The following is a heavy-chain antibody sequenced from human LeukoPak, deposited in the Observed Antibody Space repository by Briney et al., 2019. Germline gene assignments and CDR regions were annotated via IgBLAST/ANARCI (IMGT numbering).Heavy chain of an antibody. Sequence: SVKVSCKASGGTFSSYAISWVRQAPGQGLEWMGGIIPIFGTANYAQKFQGRVTITADESPSTAYMELSSLRSEDTAVYYCARGPRRYCSSTSCYSVVNYYYMDVWGKGTTVTVSS. CDR3: ARGPRRYCSSTSCYSVVNYYYMDV. J-gene: IGHJ6*03. CDR2: IIPIFGTA. V-gene: IGHV1-69*01. CDR1: GGTFSSYA. D-gene: IGHD2-2*02.